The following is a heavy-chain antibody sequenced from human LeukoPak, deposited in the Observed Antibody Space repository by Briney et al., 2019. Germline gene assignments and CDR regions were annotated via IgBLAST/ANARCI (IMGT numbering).Heavy chain of an antibody. CDR3: ATAWTGTTYYYYYMDV. CDR2: FDPEDGET. D-gene: IGHD1-7*01. CDR1: GYTLTELS. V-gene: IGHV1-24*01. J-gene: IGHJ6*03. Sequence: ASVKVSCKVSGYTLTELSMHWVRPAPGKGLEWMGGFDPEDGETIYAQKFQGRVTMTEDTSTDTAYMELSSLRSEDTAVYYCATAWTGTTYYYYYMDVWGKGTTVTVSS.